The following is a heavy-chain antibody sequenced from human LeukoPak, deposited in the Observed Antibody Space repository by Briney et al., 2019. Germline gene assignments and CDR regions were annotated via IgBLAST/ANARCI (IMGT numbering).Heavy chain of an antibody. J-gene: IGHJ4*02. Sequence: QAGGSLRLSCAASGFTVSSNYMSWVRQAPGKGLEWVSVIYSGGSTYYADSVKGRFTISRDNSKNTLYLQMNSLRAEDTAVYYCARDANYDRYPSHFDYWGQGTLVTVSS. CDR1: GFTVSSNY. CDR3: ARDANYDRYPSHFDY. V-gene: IGHV3-53*01. D-gene: IGHD3-3*01. CDR2: IYSGGST.